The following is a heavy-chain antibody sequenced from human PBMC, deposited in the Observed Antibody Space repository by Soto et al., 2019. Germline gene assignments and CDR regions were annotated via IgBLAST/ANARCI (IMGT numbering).Heavy chain of an antibody. CDR1: GFTFRSYA. J-gene: IGHJ4*02. D-gene: IGHD1-1*01. V-gene: IGHV3-23*01. CDR3: AKGRGQNWNFDY. Sequence: EVQLLESGGGSVQPGGSLRLSCAASGFTFRSYAMHWVRRPPGKGLEWVPSMSGSGGTAYYADSVKGRFSISRASLVNTLYLQMNSLRAEDTAVYYCAKGRGQNWNFDYWGRGTLVTVSP. CDR2: MSGSGGTA.